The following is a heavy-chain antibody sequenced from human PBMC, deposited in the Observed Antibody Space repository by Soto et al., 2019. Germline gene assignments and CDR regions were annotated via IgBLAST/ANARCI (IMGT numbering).Heavy chain of an antibody. CDR2: IFYGGST. D-gene: IGHD4-17*01. CDR3: ASVDGTPTMTGDYYYYGLDV. CDR1: GGSMSRCC. J-gene: IGHJ6*02. Sequence: PSGAVCVSYGVSGGSMSRCCWRGIGQPPGKALEWIGYIFYGGSTNYSPSLKSRVTISLNTAKSQFYMTLSSVTAADTAVYYCASVDGTPTMTGDYYYYGLDVWGQGPMVT. V-gene: IGHV4-59*01.